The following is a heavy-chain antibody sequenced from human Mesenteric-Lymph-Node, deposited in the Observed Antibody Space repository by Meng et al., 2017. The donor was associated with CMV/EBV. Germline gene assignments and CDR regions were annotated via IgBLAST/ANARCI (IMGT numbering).Heavy chain of an antibody. CDR3: ARGYCGGDCYPGVFDY. J-gene: IGHJ4*02. Sequence: ASVKVSCKASGYTFTSYYMHWVRQAPGQGLEWMGIINPSGGSTSYAQKFQGRVTMTRDTSTSTVYMELSSLRSEDTAVYYCARGYCGGDCYPGVFDYWGQGTLVTVSS. V-gene: IGHV1-46*01. CDR1: GYTFTSYY. CDR2: INPSGGST. D-gene: IGHD2-21*01.